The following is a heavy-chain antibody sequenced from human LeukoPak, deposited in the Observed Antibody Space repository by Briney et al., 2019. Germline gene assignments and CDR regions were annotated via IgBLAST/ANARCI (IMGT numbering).Heavy chain of an antibody. CDR2: IYYSGST. D-gene: IGHD2-15*01. J-gene: IGHJ3*02. Sequence: DPSETLSLTCTVSGGSISSYYWSWIRQPPGKGLEWIGYIYYSGSTNYNPSLKSRVTISVDTSKNQFSLKLSSVTAADTAVYYCARRPEGYCSGGSCLGGDAFDIWGQGTMVTVSS. CDR1: GGSISSYY. V-gene: IGHV4-59*08. CDR3: ARRPEGYCSGGSCLGGDAFDI.